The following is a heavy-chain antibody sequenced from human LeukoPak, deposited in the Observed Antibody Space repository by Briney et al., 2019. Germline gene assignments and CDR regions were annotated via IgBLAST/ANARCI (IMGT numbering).Heavy chain of an antibody. CDR1: GFTFRSYA. CDR2: ISYDGSNK. V-gene: IGHV3-30*04. Sequence: GRSLRLSSAASGFTFRSYAMHWVRQAPGKGLEWVAVISYDGSNKYYADSVKGRFTISRDNSKNTLYLQMNSLRAEDTAVYYCAREGDYYDSSGYLDYWGQGTLVTVSS. J-gene: IGHJ4*02. CDR3: AREGDYYDSSGYLDY. D-gene: IGHD3-22*01.